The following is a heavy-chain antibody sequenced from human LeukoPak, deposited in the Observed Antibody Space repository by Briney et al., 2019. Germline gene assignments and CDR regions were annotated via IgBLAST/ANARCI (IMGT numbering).Heavy chain of an antibody. CDR1: GFTFSSYA. D-gene: IGHD3-10*01. V-gene: IGHV3-23*01. J-gene: IGHJ5*02. CDR2: ISGSGGST. Sequence: GGSLRLSCAASGFTFSSYAMSWVRQAPGKGLEWVSAISGSGGSTYYADSVKGRFTISRDNSKNTLYLQMTSLRAEDTAVYYCAKDSKAVVRGSWGQGTLVTVSS. CDR3: AKDSKAVVRGS.